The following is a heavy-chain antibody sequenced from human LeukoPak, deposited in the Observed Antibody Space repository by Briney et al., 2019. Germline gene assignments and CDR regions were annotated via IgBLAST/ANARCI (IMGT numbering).Heavy chain of an antibody. J-gene: IGHJ5*02. V-gene: IGHV1-3*01. CDR1: GYTFTSYA. CDR2: INAGNGNT. CDR3: ARRISAGTGPNWFDP. Sequence: ASVKVSCKASGYTFTSYAMHWVRQAPGQRLEWMGWINAGNGNTKYSQKFQGRVTITRDTSASIAYMELSSLRSEDTAVYYCARRISAGTGPNWFDPWGQGTLVTVSS. D-gene: IGHD6-13*01.